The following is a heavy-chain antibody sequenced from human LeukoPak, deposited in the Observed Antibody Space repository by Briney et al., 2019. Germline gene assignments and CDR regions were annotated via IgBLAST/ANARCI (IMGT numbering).Heavy chain of an antibody. CDR3: YRVSYFDYRAGFDY. J-gene: IGHJ4*02. Sequence: ASVKVSCKASGYTFNRYGISWVRQPPGQGLEWMGWITAYNGNTNYAHKVQGRVTITIATSTTKAYMELRMLISDATAMYYYYRVSYFDYRAGFDYCGQGALVSVSS. CDR1: GYTFNRYG. D-gene: IGHD3-9*01. V-gene: IGHV1-18*01. CDR2: ITAYNGNT.